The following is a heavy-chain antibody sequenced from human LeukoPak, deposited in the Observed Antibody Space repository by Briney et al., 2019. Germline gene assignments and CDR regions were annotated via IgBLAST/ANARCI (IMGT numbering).Heavy chain of an antibody. J-gene: IGHJ5*02. V-gene: IGHV4-39*01. CDR2: ISYTGST. CDR3: ARRPSGVVVVAAWFDP. CDR1: GGSISSGGSF. Sequence: SETLSLTCSVSGGSISSGGSFWGWIRQPPGKGLEWIGSISYTGSTFYNPSLMSRVTISVDTSENQFSLKLNSVTAADTAVYYCARRPSGVVVVAAWFDPWGQGTLVTVSS. D-gene: IGHD2-15*01.